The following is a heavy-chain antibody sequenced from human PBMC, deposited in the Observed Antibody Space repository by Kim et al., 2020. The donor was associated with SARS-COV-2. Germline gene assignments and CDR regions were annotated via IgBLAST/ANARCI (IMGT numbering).Heavy chain of an antibody. Sequence: SETLSLTCTVSGGSISYYYWSWIRQPPGKGLEWIGYIYYSGSTYYNPSLKSRVTISVDTSKNQFSLKLSSVTAADTAVYYCARGTTSPGKAFDIWGQGTMVTESS. CDR1: GGSISYYY. CDR2: IYYSGST. J-gene: IGHJ3*02. CDR3: ARGTTSPGKAFDI. V-gene: IGHV4-59*13. D-gene: IGHD4-17*01.